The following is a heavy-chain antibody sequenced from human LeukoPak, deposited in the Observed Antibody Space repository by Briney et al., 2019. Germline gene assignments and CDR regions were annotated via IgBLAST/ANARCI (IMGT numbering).Heavy chain of an antibody. CDR1: GYTFTSYY. J-gene: IGHJ4*02. CDR3: AKGPAPYSSSWYVLDY. CDR2: INPSGGST. D-gene: IGHD6-13*01. Sequence: ASVKVSCKASGYTFTSYYMHWVRQAPGQGLEWMGIINPSGGSTSYAQKFQGRVTMTRDTSTSTVYMELSSLRSEDTAVYYCAKGPAPYSSSWYVLDYWGQGTLVTVSS. V-gene: IGHV1-46*03.